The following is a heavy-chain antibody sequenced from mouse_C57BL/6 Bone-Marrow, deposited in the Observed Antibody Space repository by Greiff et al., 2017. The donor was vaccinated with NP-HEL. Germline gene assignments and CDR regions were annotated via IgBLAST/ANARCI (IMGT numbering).Heavy chain of an antibody. J-gene: IGHJ2*01. CDR1: GFTFSNYW. CDR2: IRLKSDNYAT. V-gene: IGHV6-3*01. Sequence: EVKLMESGGGLVQPGGSMKLSCVASGFTFSNYWMNWVRQSPEKGLEWVAQIRLKSDNYATHYAESVKGRFTISRDDSKSSVYLQMNNLRAEDTGIYYCTLTTVVATPYFDYWGQGTTLTVSS. D-gene: IGHD1-1*01. CDR3: TLTTVVATPYFDY.